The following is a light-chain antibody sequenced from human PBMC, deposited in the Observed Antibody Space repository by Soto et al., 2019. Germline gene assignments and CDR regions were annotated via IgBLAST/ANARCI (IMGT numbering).Light chain of an antibody. J-gene: IGKJ1*01. Sequence: DIQMTQSPSSLSASAGDRVTITCRASQGISTYLNWYQQKPGKAPKLLIYAASSLQSGVPSRFSGSGSETDFTLTISSLQPEHFATYSCQQSYSTTWTFGQGTKVEIK. CDR1: QGISTY. V-gene: IGKV1-39*01. CDR3: QQSYSTTWT. CDR2: AAS.